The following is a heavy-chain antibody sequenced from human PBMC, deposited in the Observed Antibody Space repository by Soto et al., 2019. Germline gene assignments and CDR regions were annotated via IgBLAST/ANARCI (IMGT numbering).Heavy chain of an antibody. Sequence: ASVKVACKASGGPFGGYAISWLRQSTVQRPEWMGEIIPMVGTSNYAQKFQGRFTITADESTSTAYMELSSLRSEDTAVYYWARGTCSSTSCDKEYYFDLWGQGTLVTVSS. D-gene: IGHD2-2*02. V-gene: IGHV1-69*13. CDR2: IIPMVGTS. CDR3: ARGTCSSTSCDKEYYFDL. J-gene: IGHJ4*02. CDR1: GGPFGGYA.